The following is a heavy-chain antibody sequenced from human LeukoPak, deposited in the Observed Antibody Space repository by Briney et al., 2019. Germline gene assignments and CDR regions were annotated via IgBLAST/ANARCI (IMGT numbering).Heavy chain of an antibody. Sequence: ASVKVSCEASGYTFTNYGISWVRQAPGQGLEWMGWISGSSENTDSAQKFQGRVTMITDTSTSTAYMELRNLRSDDTATYYCARVGRTKVATMAYWGQGTLVTVSS. V-gene: IGHV1-18*01. J-gene: IGHJ4*02. CDR2: ISGSSENT. CDR3: ARVGRTKVATMAY. D-gene: IGHD5-12*01. CDR1: GYTFTNYG.